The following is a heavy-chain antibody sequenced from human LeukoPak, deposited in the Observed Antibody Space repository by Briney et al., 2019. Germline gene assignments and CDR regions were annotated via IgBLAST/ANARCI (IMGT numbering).Heavy chain of an antibody. V-gene: IGHV1-2*02. J-gene: IGHJ4*02. CDR1: GYTFTGYY. CDR2: INPNSGGT. Sequence: ASVKVSCKASGYTFTGYYMHWVRQAPGQGLEWMGLINPNSGGTNYAQKFQGRVTMTRDTSISTAYMELSRLRSDDTAVYYCARDLGSSLYYFDYWGQGTLVTVSS. D-gene: IGHD6-6*01. CDR3: ARDLGSSLYYFDY.